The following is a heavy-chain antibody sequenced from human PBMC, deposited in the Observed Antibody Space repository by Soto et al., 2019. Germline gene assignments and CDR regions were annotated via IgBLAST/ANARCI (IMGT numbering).Heavy chain of an antibody. J-gene: IGHJ4*02. Sequence: GGSLRLYCVASGFTFKESAMNWVRQAPGKGLESVASISDTGASTWYAESVRGRLSISRDNSKNTLYLQMNSLRGEDTAVYYCAKGRGSGSAWYFDNWGQGTLVTVSS. CDR3: AKGRGSGSAWYFDN. CDR2: ISDTGAST. V-gene: IGHV3-23*01. D-gene: IGHD6-19*01. CDR1: GFTFKESA.